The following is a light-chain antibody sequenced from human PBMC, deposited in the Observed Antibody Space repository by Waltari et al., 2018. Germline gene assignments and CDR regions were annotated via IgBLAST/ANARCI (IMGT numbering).Light chain of an antibody. J-gene: IGKJ3*01. Sequence: EIVLTQSPATLSLSPGERATLSCSASQSVISYLAWYQQKPGQAPRLLIYDASNWATGIPARFSGSGSWTDFTLTISSLEHEDFAVYDCQQRSNWRGGFGPGTKVEIK. CDR1: QSVISY. V-gene: IGKV3-11*01. CDR2: DAS. CDR3: QQRSNWRGG.